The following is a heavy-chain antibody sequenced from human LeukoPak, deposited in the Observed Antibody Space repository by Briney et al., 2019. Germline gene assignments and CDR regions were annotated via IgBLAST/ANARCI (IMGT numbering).Heavy chain of an antibody. J-gene: IGHJ3*02. Sequence: SETLSLTCTVSGGSISSYYWSWIRQPPGKGGEGSGYIYDSGSTNYHPSLKSRVTISVDTSKNQFSLKVSSVTAADTAVYYCASLTTADAFDIWGQGTMVTVSS. V-gene: IGHV4-59*01. CDR3: ASLTTADAFDI. CDR1: GGSISSYY. CDR2: IYDSGST. D-gene: IGHD3-22*01.